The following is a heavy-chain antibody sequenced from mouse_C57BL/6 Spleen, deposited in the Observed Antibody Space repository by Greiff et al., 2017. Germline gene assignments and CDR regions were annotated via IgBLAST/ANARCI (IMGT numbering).Heavy chain of an antibody. CDR2: IYPGDGDT. CDR3: ASSKYLAGFAY. D-gene: IGHD5-1*01. J-gene: IGHJ3*01. CDR1: GYAFSSSW. V-gene: IGHV1-82*01. Sequence: QVQLQQSGPELVKPGASVKISCKASGYAFSSSWMNWVKQRPGKGLEWIGRIYPGDGDTNYNGKFKGKATLTADNSSSTAYMQLSSLTSEDSAVYFGASSKYLAGFAYWGQGILAIVSA.